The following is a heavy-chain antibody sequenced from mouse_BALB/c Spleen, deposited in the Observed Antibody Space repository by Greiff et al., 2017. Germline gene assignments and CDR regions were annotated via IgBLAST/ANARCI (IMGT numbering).Heavy chain of an antibody. V-gene: IGHV1-39*01. J-gene: IGHJ1*01. Sequence: EVKLMESGPELVKPGASVKISCKASGYSFTGYNMNWVKQSNGKSLEWIGNIDPYYGGTSYNQKFKGKATLTVDKSSSTAYMQLKSLTSEDSAVYYCARGHGNYLYWYFDVWGAGTTVTVSS. D-gene: IGHD2-1*01. CDR3: ARGHGNYLYWYFDV. CDR2: IDPYYGGT. CDR1: GYSFTGYN.